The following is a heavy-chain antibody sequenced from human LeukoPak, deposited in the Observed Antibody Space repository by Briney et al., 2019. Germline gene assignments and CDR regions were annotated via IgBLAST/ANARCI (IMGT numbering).Heavy chain of an antibody. Sequence: SETLSLTCTVSGGSISSSSYYWGWIRQPPGKGLEWIGSIYYSGSTYYNPSLKSRVTIPLETSKNQFSLKLSSVTAADTAVYYCARVVVDLDSSPYYYMDVWGKGTTVTVSS. D-gene: IGHD2-15*01. CDR3: ARVVVDLDSSPYYYMDV. V-gene: IGHV4-39*01. CDR2: IYYSGST. J-gene: IGHJ6*03. CDR1: GGSISSSSYY.